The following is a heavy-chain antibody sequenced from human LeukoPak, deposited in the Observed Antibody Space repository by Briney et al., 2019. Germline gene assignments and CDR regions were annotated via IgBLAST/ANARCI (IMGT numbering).Heavy chain of an antibody. CDR2: IYYSGST. V-gene: IGHV4-59*08. CDR1: GGPISSYY. D-gene: IGHD6-19*01. J-gene: IGHJ4*02. CDR3: ARAVSGRFDY. Sequence: PSETLSLTCTVSGGPISSYYWSWIRQPPGKGLEWIGYIYYSGSTNYNPSLNSRVTISVDTSKNQFSLRLSSVTAADTAVYYCARAVSGRFDYWGQGTLVTVSS.